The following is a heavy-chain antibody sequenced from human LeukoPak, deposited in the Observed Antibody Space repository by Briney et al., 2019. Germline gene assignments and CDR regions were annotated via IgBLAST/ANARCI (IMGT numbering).Heavy chain of an antibody. CDR1: GYTFTGYY. V-gene: IGHV1-2*02. CDR2: INPNSGGT. Sequence: ASVKVSCKASGYTFTGYYMHWVRQAPGQGLEWMGWINPNSGGTNYAQKFQGRVTMTRDTSISTAYMELSRLRSDDTAVYYCARVSYSSSWYCDYWGQGTLVTVSS. CDR3: ARVSYSSSWYCDY. D-gene: IGHD6-13*01. J-gene: IGHJ4*02.